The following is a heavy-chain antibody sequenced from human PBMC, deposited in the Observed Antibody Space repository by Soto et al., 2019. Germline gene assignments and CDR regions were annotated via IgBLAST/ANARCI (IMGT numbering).Heavy chain of an antibody. Sequence: PGGSLRLSCAVSGFSLRNYEMNWVRQAPGKGLEWVSYISKTSSLKSYADSVKGRFTIFRDNVNNLLFLQMHSLRAEDTAVYYCTRHIPDDQGEFWGQGTLVTVSS. V-gene: IGHV3-48*03. CDR2: ISKTSSLK. CDR3: TRHIPDDQGEF. D-gene: IGHD4-17*01. J-gene: IGHJ4*02. CDR1: GFSLRNYE.